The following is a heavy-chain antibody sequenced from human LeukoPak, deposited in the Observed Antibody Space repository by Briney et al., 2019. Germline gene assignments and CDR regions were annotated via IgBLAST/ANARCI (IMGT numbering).Heavy chain of an antibody. V-gene: IGHV1-69*01. J-gene: IGHJ4*02. Sequence: SVKVSCKASGGTFSSCAISWVRQAPGQGLEWMGGIIPIFGTANYAQKFQGRVTITADESTSTAYMELSSLRSEDTAVYYCGRGGYSYGNRGNFCDYWGQGILVTVSS. CDR1: GGTFSSCA. CDR3: GRGGYSYGNRGNFCDY. CDR2: IIPIFGTA. D-gene: IGHD5-18*01.